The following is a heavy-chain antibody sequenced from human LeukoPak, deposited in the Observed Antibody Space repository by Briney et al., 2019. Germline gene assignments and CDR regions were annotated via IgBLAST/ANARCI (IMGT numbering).Heavy chain of an antibody. V-gene: IGHV4-34*01. CDR3: ASGSPDYGDYIY. Sequence: SETLSLTCGVYGGSLSGYYWRWIGQPPGKGLEWIGEINHSGSTNYNPSLKSRVTISADTSKNQFSLRLRSVTAPDTAVYYCASGSPDYGDYIYWGQGTLVTVSS. J-gene: IGHJ4*02. CDR2: INHSGST. CDR1: GGSLSGYY. D-gene: IGHD4-17*01.